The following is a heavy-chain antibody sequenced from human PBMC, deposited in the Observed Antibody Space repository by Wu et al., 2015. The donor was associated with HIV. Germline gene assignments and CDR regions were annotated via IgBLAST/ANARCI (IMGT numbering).Heavy chain of an antibody. Sequence: QVQLEQSGAELKKPGSSVKVSCKVSGGSLTNYVITWVRQAPGQGLEWMGGITPISGTPEFAQKFQGRVTITTDESTKTAFMALNSLTSEDTAIYYCARGSYDYDSGGYSMSGFDIWGQGTLVTVSS. J-gene: IGHJ3*02. CDR1: GGSLTNYV. CDR2: ITPISGTP. CDR3: ARGSYDYDSGGYSMSGFDI. V-gene: IGHV1-69*05. D-gene: IGHD3-22*01.